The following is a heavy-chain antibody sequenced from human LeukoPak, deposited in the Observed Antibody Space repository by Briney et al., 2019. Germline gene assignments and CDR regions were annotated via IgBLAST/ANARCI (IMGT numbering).Heavy chain of an antibody. CDR2: FGGSGGTT. V-gene: IGHV3-23*01. J-gene: IGHJ6*03. CDR1: GFTFSSYT. D-gene: IGHD3-3*01. CDR3: ARDPIFGVINGYYYMDV. Sequence: GGSLRLSCAASGFTFSSYTMNWVRQAPGKGLEWVSAFGGSGGTTYYADSVKGRFTISRDNSNNTLYLQMSSLRAEDTAVYYCARDPIFGVINGYYYMDVWGKGTTVTVSS.